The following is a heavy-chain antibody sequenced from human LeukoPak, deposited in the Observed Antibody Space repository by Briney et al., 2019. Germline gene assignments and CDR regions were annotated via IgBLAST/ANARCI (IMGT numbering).Heavy chain of an antibody. V-gene: IGHV4-39*01. CDR2: IYYSGST. D-gene: IGHD3-10*01. Sequence: SETLSLTCTVSGGSISSSSYYRGWIRQPPGKGLEWIGSIYYSGSTYYNPSLKSRVTISVDTSKNQFSLKLSSVTAADTAVYYCASGGLLWFGELLYDGMDVWGQGTTVTVSS. CDR1: GGSISSSSYY. CDR3: ASGGLLWFGELLYDGMDV. J-gene: IGHJ6*02.